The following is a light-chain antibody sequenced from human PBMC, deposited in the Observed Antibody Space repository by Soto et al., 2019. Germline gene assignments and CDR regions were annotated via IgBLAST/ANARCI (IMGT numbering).Light chain of an antibody. Sequence: QSVLTQPPSASGTPGQRVTISCSGSSSNIGRNTVNWYQQVPGTAPKLLIYSNNQRPSGVPDRFSGSKSGTSASLAINGLQSEDEADYYCAPWDDSLNGWVFGGGTKVTVL. CDR2: SNN. CDR3: APWDDSLNGWV. V-gene: IGLV1-44*01. CDR1: SSNIGRNT. J-gene: IGLJ3*02.